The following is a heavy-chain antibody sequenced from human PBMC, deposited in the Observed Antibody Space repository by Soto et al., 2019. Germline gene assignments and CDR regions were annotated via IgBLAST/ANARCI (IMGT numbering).Heavy chain of an antibody. CDR1: GYTFTSYG. V-gene: IGHV1-18*01. CDR2: ISAYNGNT. J-gene: IGHJ5*02. CDR3: ARIVLEYYDILTGYPRNGWFDP. Sequence: ASVKVSCKASGYTFTSYGISWVRQASGQGLEWMGWISAYNGNTNYAQKLQGRVTMTTDTSTSTAYMELRSLRSDETAVYYCARIVLEYYDILTGYPRNGWFDPWGQGTLVTVSS. D-gene: IGHD3-9*01.